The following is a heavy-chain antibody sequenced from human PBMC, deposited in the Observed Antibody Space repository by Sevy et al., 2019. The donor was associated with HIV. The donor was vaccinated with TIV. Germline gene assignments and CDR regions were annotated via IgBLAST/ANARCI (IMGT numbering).Heavy chain of an antibody. CDR1: GGSISSYY. V-gene: IGHV4-59*01. J-gene: IGHJ6*02. Sequence: SETLSLTCTVSGGSISSYYWSWIRQPPGKGLEWIGYIYYSGSTNYNPSLKSRVTISVDTSKNQFSLKLSSVTAADTAVYYCARGSRQRLYGMDVWGQRTTVTVSS. CDR2: IYYSGST. CDR3: ARGSRQRLYGMDV.